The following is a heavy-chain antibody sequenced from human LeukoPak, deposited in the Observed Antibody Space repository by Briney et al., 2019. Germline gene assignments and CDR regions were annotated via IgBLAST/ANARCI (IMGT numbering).Heavy chain of an antibody. J-gene: IGHJ4*02. Sequence: GGSLRLSCAASGFTFSSYWMSWVRQAPGKGLEWVANIKQDGSEKYYVDSVKGRFTISRDNAKNSLYLQMNSLRVEGTAVYYCARERISIAGARGDYWGQGTLVTVSS. CDR2: IKQDGSEK. D-gene: IGHD6-19*01. CDR3: ARERISIAGARGDY. V-gene: IGHV3-7*01. CDR1: GFTFSSYW.